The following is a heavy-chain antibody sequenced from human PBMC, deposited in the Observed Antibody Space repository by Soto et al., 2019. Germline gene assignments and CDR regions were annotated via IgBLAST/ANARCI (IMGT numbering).Heavy chain of an antibody. CDR1: GFTFTSYA. Sequence: QVHLVQSGPEVKKPGASVKVACKASGFTFTSYAITWVRQAPGQGLEWMGWISAYNGNTNYAHNLRGRVTMNTETATSTAYMECGSLTSAATAGYNCARDFTGGQRDGVDSWGKGSLVIVSS. D-gene: IGHD1-26*01. J-gene: IGHJ4*02. CDR2: ISAYNGNT. V-gene: IGHV1-18*01. CDR3: ARDFTGGQRDGVDS.